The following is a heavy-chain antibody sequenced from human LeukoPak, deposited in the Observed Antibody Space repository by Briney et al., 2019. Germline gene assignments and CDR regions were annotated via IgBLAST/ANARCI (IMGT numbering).Heavy chain of an antibody. V-gene: IGHV3-30*02. D-gene: IGHD5-24*01. Sequence: GGSLRLSCAASGFTFSSYGMHWVRQAPGKGLEWVAFIRYDGSNKYYADSVKGRFTISRDNSKNTLYLQMNSLRAEDTAVYYCAKSSRMSTVMIAFDYWGQGTLVTVSS. CDR2: IRYDGSNK. CDR1: GFTFSSYG. CDR3: AKSSRMSTVMIAFDY. J-gene: IGHJ4*02.